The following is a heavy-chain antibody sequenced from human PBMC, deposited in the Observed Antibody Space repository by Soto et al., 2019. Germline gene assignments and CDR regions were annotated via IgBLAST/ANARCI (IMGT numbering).Heavy chain of an antibody. D-gene: IGHD3-3*01. CDR2: MNPNSGNT. Sequence: ASVKVSSKASGCTFTSYYFNWVRQATGQGLQWMGWMNPNSGNTGYAQKCQGRVTMTRNNSISTAYMELSSLRSADTAVYYCARAGGGFLECLLSDGMDVWGQGTTVTVSS. CDR3: ARAGGGFLECLLSDGMDV. V-gene: IGHV1-8*01. J-gene: IGHJ6*02. CDR1: GCTFTSYY.